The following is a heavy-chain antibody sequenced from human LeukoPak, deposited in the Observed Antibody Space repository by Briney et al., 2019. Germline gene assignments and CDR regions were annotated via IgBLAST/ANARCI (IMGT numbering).Heavy chain of an antibody. CDR3: ASGYSSGWYGY. J-gene: IGHJ4*02. CDR2: INAGNGNT. D-gene: IGHD6-19*01. Sequence: GASVKVSCTASGYTFTSYAMHWVRQAPGQRLEWMGWINAGNGNTKYSQKFQGRVTITPDTSASTAYMELSSLRSEDTAVYYCASGYSSGWYGYWGQGTLVTVSS. V-gene: IGHV1-3*01. CDR1: GYTFTSYA.